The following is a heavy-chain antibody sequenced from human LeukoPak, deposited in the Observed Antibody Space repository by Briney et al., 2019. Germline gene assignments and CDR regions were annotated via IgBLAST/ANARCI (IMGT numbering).Heavy chain of an antibody. CDR1: GFTFSSYS. D-gene: IGHD5-18*01. Sequence: GGSLRLSCAASGFTFSSYSMSWVRQVPGKGLEGVSYISSSSGTIHYADSVKGRFTISRDNAKNSLYLQMNSLRAEDTAVYYCSTGGYSYGYDPFDYWGQGTLVTVSS. CDR2: ISSSSGTI. V-gene: IGHV3-48*01. CDR3: STGGYSYGYDPFDY. J-gene: IGHJ4*02.